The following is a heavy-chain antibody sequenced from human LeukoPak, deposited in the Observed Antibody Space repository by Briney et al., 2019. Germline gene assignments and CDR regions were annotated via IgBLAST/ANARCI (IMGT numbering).Heavy chain of an antibody. Sequence: PGRSLRLSCAASGFTFSSYAMHWVRQAPGKGLEWVAVISYDGSNKYYADSVKGRFTISRDNSKNTLYLQMNSLRAEDTAVYYCGSDVDTAMALAYWGQGTLVTVSS. CDR1: GFTFSSYA. V-gene: IGHV3-30-3*01. CDR3: GSDVDTAMALAY. J-gene: IGHJ4*02. D-gene: IGHD5-18*01. CDR2: ISYDGSNK.